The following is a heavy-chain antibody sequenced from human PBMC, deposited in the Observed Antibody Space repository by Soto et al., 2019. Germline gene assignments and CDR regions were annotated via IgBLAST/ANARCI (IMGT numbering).Heavy chain of an antibody. CDR2: INPFDGSR. CDR1: GYIFTSYY. J-gene: IGHJ4*02. CDR3: ARDLGGWPDY. V-gene: IGHV1-46*01. D-gene: IGHD2-15*01. Sequence: ASVKVSCKASGYIFTSYYIHWVRQAPGQGLEWMGWINPFDGSRMFAQKLQGRVTITRDTSASTAYMELSSLRSEDTAVYYCARDLGGWPDYWGQGTLVTVSS.